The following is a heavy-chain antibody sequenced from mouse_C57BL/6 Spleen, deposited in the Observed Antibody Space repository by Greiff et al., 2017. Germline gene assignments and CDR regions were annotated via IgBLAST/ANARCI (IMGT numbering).Heavy chain of an antibody. D-gene: IGHD1-1*01. CDR1: GYAFSSSW. Sequence: QVQLQQSGAELVKPGASVKISCKASGYAFSSSWMNWVKQRPGKGLAWIGQIYPGDGDTNYNGKFKSKATRTTDKAASTAYMQLSSLTAEDSAVYFCARDYGSSPFGYWGQGSTLTVSS. V-gene: IGHV1-80*01. J-gene: IGHJ2*01. CDR3: ARDYGSSPFGY. CDR2: IYPGDGDT.